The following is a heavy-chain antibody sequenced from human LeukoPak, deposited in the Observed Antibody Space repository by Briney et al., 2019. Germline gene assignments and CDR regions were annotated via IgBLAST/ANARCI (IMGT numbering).Heavy chain of an antibody. D-gene: IGHD6-19*01. J-gene: IGHJ4*02. CDR3: ARLDSNGPNDY. Sequence: SETLSFTCTVSGDSFSSGSYFRGWIRQPPGKGLERIGSIRYSGSTYYNPSLKSRLTISVDTSKNQFSLKLSSVTAADTAVYYCARLDSNGPNDYWGQGTLVTVSS. CDR1: GDSFSSGSYF. V-gene: IGHV4-39*01. CDR2: IRYSGST.